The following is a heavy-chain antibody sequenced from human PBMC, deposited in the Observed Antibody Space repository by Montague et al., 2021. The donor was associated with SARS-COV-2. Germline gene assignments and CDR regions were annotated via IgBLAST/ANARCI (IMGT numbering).Heavy chain of an antibody. J-gene: IGHJ2*01. CDR2: IYYSGSMTT. V-gene: IGHV4-59*13. CDR3: ARRGGGEVFARFMYWYFDV. D-gene: IGHD2-21*01. CDR1: GGSINNYY. Sequence: SETLSLTCSVSGGSINNYYWGWVRQSPGKGLEWIGYIYYSGSMTTSYXPSLKSRVSISVDTSENQFSLKLTSVTAADTAVYYCARRGGGEVFARFMYWYFDVWSRGSLVTVSS.